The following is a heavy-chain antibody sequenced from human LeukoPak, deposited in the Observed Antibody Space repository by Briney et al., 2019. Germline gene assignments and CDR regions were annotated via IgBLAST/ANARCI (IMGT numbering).Heavy chain of an antibody. J-gene: IGHJ6*02. V-gene: IGHV1-46*01. CDR1: GYTFTSYY. Sequence: ASVKVSCKASGYTFTSYYMHWVRQAPGQGLEWMGIINPSGGSTSYAQKFQGRVTMTRDTSTSTVYMELSSLRSEDTAVYYCARDVTSGYYYYYGMDVWGQGTRSPSP. CDR3: ARDVTSGYYYYYGMDV. CDR2: INPSGGST. D-gene: IGHD2-21*02.